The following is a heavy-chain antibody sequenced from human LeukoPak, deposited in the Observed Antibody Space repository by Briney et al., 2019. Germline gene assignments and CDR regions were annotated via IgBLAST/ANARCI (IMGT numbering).Heavy chain of an antibody. D-gene: IGHD1-26*01. Sequence: GGSLRLSCAASGFTFSSYGMYWVRQAPGKGLEWVAVISYDGSNKYYADSVKGRFTISRDNSKNTLYLQMNSLRAEDTAVYYCAKVVEGGFDPWGQGTLVTVSS. CDR2: ISYDGSNK. CDR3: AKVVEGGFDP. V-gene: IGHV3-30*18. CDR1: GFTFSSYG. J-gene: IGHJ5*02.